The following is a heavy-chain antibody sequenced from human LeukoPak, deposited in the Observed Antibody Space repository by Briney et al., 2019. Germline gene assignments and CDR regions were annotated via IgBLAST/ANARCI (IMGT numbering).Heavy chain of an antibody. D-gene: IGHD2-2*01. J-gene: IGHJ4*02. Sequence: ASVKVSCKASGYTITDYYLHWVRQAPGQGLEWMGWISAYTGNTNYAQNLQGRVTMTTDTSTNTAYMELRTLRSDDTAVYYCARTHCSSTSCSGGESDYWGQGTLVTVSS. CDR1: GYTITDYY. V-gene: IGHV1-18*04. CDR3: ARTHCSSTSCSGGESDY. CDR2: ISAYTGNT.